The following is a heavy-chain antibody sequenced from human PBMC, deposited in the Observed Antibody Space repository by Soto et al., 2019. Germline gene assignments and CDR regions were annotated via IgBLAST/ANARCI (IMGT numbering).Heavy chain of an antibody. D-gene: IGHD3-22*01. V-gene: IGHV3-33*01. Sequence: QVQLVESGGGVVQPGRSLRLSCAASGFTCSSYGMHWVRQAPGTGLEWVAVIWYDGSNKYYADSVKGRFAISRDNSKNTLYLQMNSLRAEDTAVYYCASAGYYDSSGYSFDYWGQGTLVTVSS. CDR1: GFTCSSYG. CDR2: IWYDGSNK. J-gene: IGHJ4*02. CDR3: ASAGYYDSSGYSFDY.